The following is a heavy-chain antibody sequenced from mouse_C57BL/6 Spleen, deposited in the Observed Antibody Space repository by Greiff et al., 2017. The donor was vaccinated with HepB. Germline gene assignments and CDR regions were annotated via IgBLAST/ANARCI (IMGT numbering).Heavy chain of an antibody. V-gene: IGHV1-69*01. CDR2: IDPSDSYT. Sequence: QVQLQQPGAELVMPGASVKLSCKASGYTFTSYWMHWVKQRPGQGLEWIGEIDPSDSYTNYNQKFKGKSTLTVDKSSSTAYMQLSSLTSEDSAVYYCPRRGLDYEGENAMDYWGQGTSVTVSS. CDR1: GYTFTSYW. D-gene: IGHD2-4*01. J-gene: IGHJ4*01. CDR3: PRRGLDYEGENAMDY.